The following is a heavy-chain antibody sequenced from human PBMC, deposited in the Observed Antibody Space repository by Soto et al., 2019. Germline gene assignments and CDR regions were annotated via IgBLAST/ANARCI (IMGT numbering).Heavy chain of an antibody. Sequence: ASVKVSCKASGYTFTSYYMHWVRQAPGQGLEWMGIINPSGGSTSYAQKFQGRVTMTRDTSTSTVYMELSSLRSEDTAVYYCARQETHIVVVTEGAFDIWGQGTMVTVSS. V-gene: IGHV1-46*01. J-gene: IGHJ3*02. CDR2: INPSGGST. D-gene: IGHD2-21*02. CDR1: GYTFTSYY. CDR3: ARQETHIVVVTEGAFDI.